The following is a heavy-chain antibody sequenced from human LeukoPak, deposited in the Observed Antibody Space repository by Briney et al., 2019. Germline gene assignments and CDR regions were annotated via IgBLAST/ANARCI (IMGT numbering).Heavy chain of an antibody. Sequence: SETLSLTCAVYGGSFSGYYWSWIRQPPGKGLEWIGEINHSGSTNYNPSLKSRVTISVDTSKNQFSLKLSSVTAADTAVYYCARAEWELPYFDYWGQGTLVTVSS. V-gene: IGHV4-34*01. CDR3: ARAEWELPYFDY. CDR2: INHSGST. CDR1: GGSFSGYY. J-gene: IGHJ4*02. D-gene: IGHD1-26*01.